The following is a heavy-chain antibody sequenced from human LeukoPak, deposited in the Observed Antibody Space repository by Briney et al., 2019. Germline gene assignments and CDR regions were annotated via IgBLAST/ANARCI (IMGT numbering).Heavy chain of an antibody. CDR2: IYPGDSDT. Sequence: GESLKISCKGSGYSFTSYWIAWVRQMPGKGLEWMGIIYPGDSDTRYSPSFQDRVTVSADKSISTAYLQWSSLKASDTAMYYCARAPTIFGVVLDYWGQGTLVTVSS. CDR3: ARAPTIFGVVLDY. V-gene: IGHV5-51*01. D-gene: IGHD3-3*01. J-gene: IGHJ4*02. CDR1: GYSFTSYW.